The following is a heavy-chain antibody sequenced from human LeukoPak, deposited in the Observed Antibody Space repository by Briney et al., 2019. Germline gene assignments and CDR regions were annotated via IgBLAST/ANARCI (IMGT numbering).Heavy chain of an antibody. Sequence: GGSLRLSCAASGFTFSSYGMHWVRQAPGKGLEWVAVIWYDGSNKYYADSVKGRLTISRDNSKNTLYLQMNSLRAEDTAVYYCARDEGYARGAFDIWGQGTMVTVPS. V-gene: IGHV3-33*01. CDR1: GFTFSSYG. J-gene: IGHJ3*02. CDR2: IWYDGSNK. CDR3: ARDEGYARGAFDI. D-gene: IGHD3-16*01.